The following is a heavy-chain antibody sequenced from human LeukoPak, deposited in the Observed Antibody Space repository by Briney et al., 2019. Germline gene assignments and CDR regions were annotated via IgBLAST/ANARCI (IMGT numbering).Heavy chain of an antibody. CDR3: ARGRQGISRMVRGVIPHNWFDP. CDR1: GGSFSGYY. CDR2: INHSGST. D-gene: IGHD3-10*01. J-gene: IGHJ5*02. V-gene: IGHV4-34*01. Sequence: SETLSLTCAVYGGSFSGYYWSWIRQPPGKGLEWIGEINHSGSTNYNPSLKSRVTISVDTSKNQSSLKLSSVTAADTAVYYCARGRQGISRMVRGVIPHNWFDPWGQGTLVTVSS.